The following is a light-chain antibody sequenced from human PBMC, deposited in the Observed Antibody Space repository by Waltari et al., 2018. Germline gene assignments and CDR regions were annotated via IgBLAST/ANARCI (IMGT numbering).Light chain of an antibody. CDR1: SGSIASNY. CDR2: EDD. V-gene: IGLV6-57*02. CDR3: QSHDGNNVV. J-gene: IGLJ2*01. Sequence: NFMLTQPHSVSESPGKTVTISCTGSSGSIASNYVQWYQQRPGSAPTAVIYEDDQSPSGVPDRFSGSIDISSNSASLTISGLQTEDEADYYCQSHDGNNVVFGGGTTLTVL.